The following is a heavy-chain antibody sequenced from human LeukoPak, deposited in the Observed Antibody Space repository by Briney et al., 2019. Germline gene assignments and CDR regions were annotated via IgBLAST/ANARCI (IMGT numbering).Heavy chain of an antibody. Sequence: GASVKVSCKTSGYTFTSYGISWVRQAPGQGLEWMGWISASYDDTKYAQKLQGRVSMATDTSTSTAYMDLRSLTSDDTAVYYCARGPYCSGGSCYSQYFDYCGHGTLVTVSS. J-gene: IGHJ4*01. D-gene: IGHD2-15*01. CDR2: ISASYDDT. CDR1: GYTFTSYG. V-gene: IGHV1-18*01. CDR3: ARGPYCSGGSCYSQYFDY.